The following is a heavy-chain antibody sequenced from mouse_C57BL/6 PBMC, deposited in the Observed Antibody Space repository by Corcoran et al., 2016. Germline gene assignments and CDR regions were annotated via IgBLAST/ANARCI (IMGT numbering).Heavy chain of an antibody. CDR1: GYAFSSYW. CDR2: IYPGDGDT. CDR3: ARGPLLLRYYAMDY. V-gene: IGHV1-80*01. D-gene: IGHD1-1*01. Sequence: QVQLQQSGAELVKPGASVKISCKASGYAFSSYWMNWVKQRPGKGLEWIGQIYPGDGDTNYNGKFKGKATLTADKSSSTAYMQLSSLTSEDSAVYFCARGPLLLRYYAMDYWGQGTSVTVSS. J-gene: IGHJ4*01.